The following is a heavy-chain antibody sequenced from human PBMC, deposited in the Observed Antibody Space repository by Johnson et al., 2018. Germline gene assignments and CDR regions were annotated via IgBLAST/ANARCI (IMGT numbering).Heavy chain of an antibody. J-gene: IGHJ6*03. CDR3: ARDPKSSGWFYMDV. CDR2: TSYDGSNK. Sequence: QVQLVESGGGVVQPGRSLRLSCAASGFTFSDYHMSWIRQAPGKGLESVAVTSYDGSNKYYADSVKGRFTISRDNSKNTLYLQMNSLRAEDTAVYYCARDPKSSGWFYMDVWGQGTTVTVSS. V-gene: IGHV3-30*03. D-gene: IGHD6-19*01. CDR1: GFTFSDYH.